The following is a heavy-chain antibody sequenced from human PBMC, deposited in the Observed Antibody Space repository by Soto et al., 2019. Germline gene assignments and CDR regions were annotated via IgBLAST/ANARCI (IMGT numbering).Heavy chain of an antibody. CDR2: ISSSSSTI. J-gene: IGHJ6*03. D-gene: IGHD2-15*01. V-gene: IGHV3-48*01. CDR3: ARDMIHDVVVVAATNHYYYYMDV. Sequence: PGGSLRLSCAASGFTFSSYSMNWVRQAPGKGLEWVSFISSSSSTIYYADSVKGRFTISRDNAKNSLYLQMNSLRAEDTAVYYCARDMIHDVVVVAATNHYYYYMDVWGKGTTVTVSS. CDR1: GFTFSSYS.